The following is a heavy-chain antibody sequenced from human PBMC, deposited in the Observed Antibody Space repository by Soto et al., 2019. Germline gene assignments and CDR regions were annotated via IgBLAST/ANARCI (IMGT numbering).Heavy chain of an antibody. V-gene: IGHV6-1*01. CDR1: GDSVSSNTAS. CDR3: AKGDNLGPKTGYAFDP. Sequence: SETLSLTCAISGDSVSSNTASWNWIRQSPSRGLEWLGRTYFRSKWYNDYAVSVKSRIIINPDTSNNQFSLQLNSVTPEDTAVYFCAKGDNLGPKTGYAFDPWGQGIMVTVSS. D-gene: IGHD5-12*01. CDR2: TYFRSKWYN. J-gene: IGHJ5*02.